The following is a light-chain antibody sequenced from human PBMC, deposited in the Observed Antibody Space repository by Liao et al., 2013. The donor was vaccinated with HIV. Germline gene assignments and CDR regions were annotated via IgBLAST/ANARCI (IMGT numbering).Light chain of an antibody. Sequence: SYELTQPPSVSVAPGKTATITCGGNNIGSKSVHWYQQKPGQAPVLVIYYDGDRPSGIPERFSGSKSGNTATLTISRVEAGDEADYYCQVWDTGSNVFGTGTKVTVL. J-gene: IGLJ1*01. CDR2: YDG. V-gene: IGLV3-21*01. CDR3: QVWDTGSNV. CDR1: NIGSKS.